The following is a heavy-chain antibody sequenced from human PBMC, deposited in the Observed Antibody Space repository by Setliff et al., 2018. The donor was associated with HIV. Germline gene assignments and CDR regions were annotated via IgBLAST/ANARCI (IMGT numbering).Heavy chain of an antibody. D-gene: IGHD1-26*01. Sequence: GASVKVSCKASGYTFNGYYMHWVRQAPGQGLEWMGRINPNSGGTKYGQKFQGRVTMTRDTSITTAYMDLSRLTSDDTAVYYCAREDHHTTFLDHWGQGTLVTVSS. CDR3: AREDHHTTFLDH. CDR2: INPNSGGT. V-gene: IGHV1-2*06. CDR1: GYTFNGYY. J-gene: IGHJ5*02.